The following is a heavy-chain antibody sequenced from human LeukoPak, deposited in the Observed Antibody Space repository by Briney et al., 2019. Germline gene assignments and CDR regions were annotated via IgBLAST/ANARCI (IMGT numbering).Heavy chain of an antibody. D-gene: IGHD3-22*01. CDR1: GYSFTSYW. J-gene: IGHJ3*02. CDR2: IYPGDSDT. V-gene: IGHV5-51*01. CDR3: ARPPYYYDSSGYYSWHAFDI. Sequence: GESLKISCKGSGYSFTSYWIGRVRQMPGKSLEWMGIIYPGDSDTRYSPSFQGQVTISADKSISTAYLQWSSLKASDTAMYYCARPPYYYDSSGYYSWHAFDIWGQGTMVTVSS.